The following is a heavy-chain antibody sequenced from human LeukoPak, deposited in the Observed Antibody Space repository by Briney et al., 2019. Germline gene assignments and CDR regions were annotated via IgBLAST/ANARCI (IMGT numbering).Heavy chain of an antibody. CDR3: AGHYYDSSGQGY. D-gene: IGHD3-22*01. CDR2: IYHSGST. J-gene: IGHJ4*02. Sequence: SETLSLTCAVSGGSISSSNWWSWVRQPRGKGLEWIGEIYHSGSTNYNPSLKSRVTISVDKSKNQFSLKLSSVTAADTAVYYCAGHYYDSSGQGYWGQGTLVAVSS. V-gene: IGHV4-4*02. CDR1: GGSISSSNW.